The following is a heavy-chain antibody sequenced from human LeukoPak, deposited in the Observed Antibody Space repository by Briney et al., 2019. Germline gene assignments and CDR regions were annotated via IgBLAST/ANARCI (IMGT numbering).Heavy chain of an antibody. Sequence: ASVKVSCKASGYTFTSYAMHWVRQAPGQRLEWMGWINDGNGNTKYSQKFQGRVTITRDTSASTAYMELSSLRSEDTAVYYCARDRSYYDILTGDKHFDYWGQGTLVTVSS. CDR3: ARDRSYYDILTGDKHFDY. CDR1: GYTFTSYA. CDR2: INDGNGNT. J-gene: IGHJ4*02. V-gene: IGHV1-3*01. D-gene: IGHD3-9*01.